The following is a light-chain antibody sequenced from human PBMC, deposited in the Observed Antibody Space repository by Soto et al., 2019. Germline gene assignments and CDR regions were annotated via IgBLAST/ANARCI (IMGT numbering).Light chain of an antibody. Sequence: EVVLTKSPGTLSLSPRKRATLSCRASQSVSSSLAWYQQKPGQPPRLLMYGASTRATGVPARFSGSGSGTDFTLTISSLEPEDFAVYYCQQRSSWPLTFGQGTRLEIK. V-gene: IGKV3-11*01. J-gene: IGKJ5*01. CDR1: QSVSSS. CDR2: GAS. CDR3: QQRSSWPLT.